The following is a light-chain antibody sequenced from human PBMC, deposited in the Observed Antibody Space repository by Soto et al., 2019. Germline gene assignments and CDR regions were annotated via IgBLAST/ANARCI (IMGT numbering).Light chain of an antibody. CDR2: KAS. Sequence: DIQMTQSPSTLSASVGDRVTITCRASQSISSWLAWYQQKPGKAPKLLIYKASNLESGVPSRFSGSASGTEFPLTISSLQPDDFAPYYCQQYNTCPWTFGQGTKVEIK. CDR1: QSISSW. CDR3: QQYNTCPWT. J-gene: IGKJ1*01. V-gene: IGKV1-5*03.